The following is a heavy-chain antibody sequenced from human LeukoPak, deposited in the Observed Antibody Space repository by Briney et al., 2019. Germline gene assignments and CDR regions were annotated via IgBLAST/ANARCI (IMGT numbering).Heavy chain of an antibody. CDR1: GYTFTSYD. Sequence: ASVKVSCKASGYTFTSYDINWVRQATGQGLERMGWMNPNSGNTGYAQKFQGRVTMTRNTSISTAYMELSSLRSEDTAVYYCAREFNYDSSGYYYPWGQGTLVTVSS. D-gene: IGHD3-22*01. CDR3: AREFNYDSSGYYYP. J-gene: IGHJ5*02. V-gene: IGHV1-8*01. CDR2: MNPNSGNT.